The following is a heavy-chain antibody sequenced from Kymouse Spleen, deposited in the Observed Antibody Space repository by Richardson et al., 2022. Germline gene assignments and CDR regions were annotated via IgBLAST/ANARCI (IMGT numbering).Heavy chain of an antibody. V-gene: IGHV4-61*01. D-gene: IGHD6-13*01. Sequence: QVQLQESGPGLVKPSETLSLTCTVSGGSVSSGSYYWSWIRQPPGKGLEWIGYIYYSGSTNYNPSLKSRVTISVDTSKNQFSLKLSSVTAADTAVYYCARDRGSSSLGNWFDPWGQGTLVTVSS. CDR1: GGSVSSGSYY. CDR3: ARDRGSSSLGNWFDP. J-gene: IGHJ5*02. CDR2: IYYSGST.